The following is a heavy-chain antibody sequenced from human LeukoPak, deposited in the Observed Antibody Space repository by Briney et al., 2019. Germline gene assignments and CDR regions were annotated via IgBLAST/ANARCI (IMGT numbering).Heavy chain of an antibody. J-gene: IGHJ3*02. CDR1: GGSISSNY. D-gene: IGHD3-22*01. CDR3: ARGPYDSSGHRSGFDI. Sequence: PPETLSLTCTVSGGSISSNYWGWIRQPPGKGLEWIGYIYYSGTTNYNPSLESRLTISVDTSKNQFSLILSSVTAADTAVYCCARGPYDSSGHRSGFDIWGQGTMVTVSS. V-gene: IGHV4-59*01. CDR2: IYYSGTT.